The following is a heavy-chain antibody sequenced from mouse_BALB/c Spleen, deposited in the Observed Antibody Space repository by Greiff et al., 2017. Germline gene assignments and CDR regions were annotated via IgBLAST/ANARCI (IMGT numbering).Heavy chain of an antibody. CDR1: GFTFSSYT. D-gene: IGHD1-1*01. J-gene: IGHJ2*01. CDR3: ARHYYGSSSYYFDY. V-gene: IGHV5-12-2*01. CDR2: ISNGGGST. Sequence: EVQVVESGGGLVQPGGSLKLSCAASGFTFSSYTMSWVRQTPEKRLEWVAYISNGGGSTYYPDTVKGRFTISRDNAKNTLYLQMSSLKSEDTAMYYCARHYYGSSSYYFDYWGQGTTLTVSS.